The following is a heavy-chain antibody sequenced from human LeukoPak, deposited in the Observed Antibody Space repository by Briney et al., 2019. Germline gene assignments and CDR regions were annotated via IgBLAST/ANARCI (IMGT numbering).Heavy chain of an antibody. Sequence: GGSLRLSCAASGFTVSSNYMSWVRQAPGKGLEWVSVIYSGGSTYYADSVKGRFTISRDNSKNTLYLQMNSLRAEDTAVYYCANSRIGTTFDYWGQGTLVTVSS. V-gene: IGHV3-53*01. CDR1: GFTVSSNY. CDR3: ANSRIGTTFDY. CDR2: IYSGGST. J-gene: IGHJ4*02. D-gene: IGHD1-14*01.